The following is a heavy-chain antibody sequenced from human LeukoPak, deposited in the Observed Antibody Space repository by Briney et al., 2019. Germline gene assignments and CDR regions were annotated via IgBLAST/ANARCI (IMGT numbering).Heavy chain of an antibody. D-gene: IGHD3-22*01. CDR3: ASVRGYYDSSGYYEPLGY. V-gene: IGHV4-4*02. CDR1: GGSISSSNW. J-gene: IGHJ4*02. CDR2: IYHSGST. Sequence: SGTLSLTCAVSGGSISSSNWWSWVRQPPGKGLEWIGEIYHSGSTNYNPSLKSRVTISVDKSKNQFSLKLSSVTAADTAVYYCASVRGYYDSSGYYEPLGYWGQGTLVTVSS.